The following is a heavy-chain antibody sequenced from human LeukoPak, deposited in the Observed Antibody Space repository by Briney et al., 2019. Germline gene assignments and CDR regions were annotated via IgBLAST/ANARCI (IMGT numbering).Heavy chain of an antibody. CDR1: GFTFSSYA. CDR3: AKVSGFGGYGTFGYYYYMDV. Sequence: PGGSLRLSCAASGFTFSSYAMSWVRQAPGKGLEWVSAISGSGGSTYYADSVKGRFTISRDNSKNTLYLQMNSLRAEDTAVYYCAKVSGFGGYGTFGYYYYMDVWGKGTTVTVSS. V-gene: IGHV3-23*01. J-gene: IGHJ6*03. CDR2: ISGSGGST. D-gene: IGHD3-10*01.